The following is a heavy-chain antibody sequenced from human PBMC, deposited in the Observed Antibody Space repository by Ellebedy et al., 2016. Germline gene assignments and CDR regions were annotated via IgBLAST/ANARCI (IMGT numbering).Heavy chain of an antibody. Sequence: GGSLRLXXAASGFTFSDYYMSWIRQAPGKGLEWVSYISSSGSTIYYADSVKGRFTISRDNAKNSLYLQMNSLRAEDTAVYYCARGGYYDFWSGRGSAFDIWGQGTMVTVSS. CDR2: ISSSGSTI. V-gene: IGHV3-11*01. D-gene: IGHD3-3*01. CDR1: GFTFSDYY. CDR3: ARGGYYDFWSGRGSAFDI. J-gene: IGHJ3*02.